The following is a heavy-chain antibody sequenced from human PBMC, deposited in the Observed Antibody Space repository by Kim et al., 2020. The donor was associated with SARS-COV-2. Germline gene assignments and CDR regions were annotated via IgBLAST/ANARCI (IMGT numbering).Heavy chain of an antibody. CDR2: INPNSGGT. CDR3: ARTLADFDLTPFFDY. Sequence: ASVKVSCKASGYTFTGYYMHWVRQAPGQGLEWMGWINPNSGGTNYAQKFQGRVTMTRDTSISTAYMELSRLRSDDTAVYYCARTLADFDLTPFFDYWGQGTLVTVSS. V-gene: IGHV1-2*02. D-gene: IGHD3-9*01. J-gene: IGHJ4*02. CDR1: GYTFTGYY.